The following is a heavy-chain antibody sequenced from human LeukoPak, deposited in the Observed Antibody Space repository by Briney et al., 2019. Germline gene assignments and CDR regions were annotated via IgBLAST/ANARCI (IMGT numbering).Heavy chain of an antibody. CDR2: IHSADSNT. V-gene: IGHV5-51*01. CDR1: PYYFINFW. Sequence: GESLKISCKDSPYYFINFWIGWVRQMPGKGLEWMGIIHSADSNTKYSPSFQGQVTISADKSISTAYLQWSGLKASDTAMYYCAGARHGDYRWDYWGQGTLVTVSS. J-gene: IGHJ4*02. D-gene: IGHD4-17*01. CDR3: AGARHGDYRWDY.